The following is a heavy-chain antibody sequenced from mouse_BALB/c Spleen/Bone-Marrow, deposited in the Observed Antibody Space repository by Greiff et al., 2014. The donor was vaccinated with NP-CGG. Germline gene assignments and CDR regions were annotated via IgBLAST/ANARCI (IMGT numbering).Heavy chain of an antibody. D-gene: IGHD1-1*01. Sequence: EVKLVESGPELEKPGASVKISCKASGYPFTGYNMNWVKQSDGRSLEWIGNIDPYYGGASYNQKFRGKATLTVDKSSSTAYMQLTSLTSEDSAVYYCARNHFGSNSLGYWGQGTLVTVSA. CDR2: IDPYYGGA. J-gene: IGHJ3*01. CDR1: GYPFTGYN. V-gene: IGHV1S135*01. CDR3: ARNHFGSNSLGY.